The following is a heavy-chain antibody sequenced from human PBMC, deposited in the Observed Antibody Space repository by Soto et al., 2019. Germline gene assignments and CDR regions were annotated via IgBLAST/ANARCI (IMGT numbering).Heavy chain of an antibody. D-gene: IGHD3-10*01. CDR1: GFTFTSSA. CDR3: AADLYGSGDYGMDV. CDR2: IVVGSGDT. J-gene: IGHJ6*02. Sequence: QKQLVQSGPEVREPGTSVTVSCKASGFTFTSSAVQWVRQPRGQRLEWIGWIVVGSGDTNSAQRFQERVTITTDMSTSTADMELGSLRSEDTAVYYCAADLYGSGDYGMDVWGQGTTVTVSS. V-gene: IGHV1-58*01.